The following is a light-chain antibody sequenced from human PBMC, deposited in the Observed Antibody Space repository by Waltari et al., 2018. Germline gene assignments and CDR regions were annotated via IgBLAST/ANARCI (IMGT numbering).Light chain of an antibody. CDR2: EVS. Sequence: QSALTQPASVSGSPGQSITISCSGTDSDVGAYDFVSWYQQHPGQAPHLRIYEVSNGPAGSSNRFSASTSCNTGSRTISWLQAEDEADYYCSSYTTSSAPGVFGTGTRVTVL. CDR3: SSYTTSSAPGV. J-gene: IGLJ1*01. V-gene: IGLV2-14*01. CDR1: DSDVGAYDF.